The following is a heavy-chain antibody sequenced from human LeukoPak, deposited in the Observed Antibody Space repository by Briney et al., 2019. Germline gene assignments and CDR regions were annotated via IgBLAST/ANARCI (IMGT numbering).Heavy chain of an antibody. V-gene: IGHV1-8*01. CDR2: KNPNSGRT. CDR1: GYTVTSYD. Sequence: VASVKVSCKASGYTVTSYDINWVRQATGQGLEWMGFKNPNSGRTGFAQKFQGRFTMTTDTSISTAYMELSSLTSEDTAVYYCARGPVSSHGMDVWGQGTTVTVSS. J-gene: IGHJ6*02. CDR3: ARGPVSSHGMDV.